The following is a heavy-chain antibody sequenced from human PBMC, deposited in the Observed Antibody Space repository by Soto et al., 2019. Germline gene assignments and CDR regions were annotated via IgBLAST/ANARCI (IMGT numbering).Heavy chain of an antibody. CDR1: GYTFTSYD. V-gene: IGHV1-8*01. CDR3: ARGRRGLVPAATYYYYGMDV. J-gene: IGHJ6*02. D-gene: IGHD2-2*01. CDR2: MNPNSGNT. Sequence: GASVKVSCTASGYTFTSYDINWVRQATGQGLEWMGWMNPNSGNTGYAQKFQGRVTMTRNTSISTAYMELSSLRSEDTAVYYCARGRRGLVPAATYYYYGMDVWGQGTTVTVSS.